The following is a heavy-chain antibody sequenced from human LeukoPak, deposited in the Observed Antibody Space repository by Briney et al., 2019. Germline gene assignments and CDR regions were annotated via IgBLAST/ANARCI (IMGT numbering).Heavy chain of an antibody. J-gene: IGHJ4*02. Sequence: PGGSLRLSCAASGFTFSSYAMHWVRQAPGKGLEWVAVISYDGSNKYYADSVKGRFTISRDNSKSTLFLQMDSLRVDDTAVYYCAKAVSSGNYWGHYDYWGQGTLVTVSS. CDR1: GFTFSSYA. CDR3: AKAVSSGNYWGHYDY. D-gene: IGHD3-10*01. CDR2: ISYDGSNK. V-gene: IGHV3-30-3*01.